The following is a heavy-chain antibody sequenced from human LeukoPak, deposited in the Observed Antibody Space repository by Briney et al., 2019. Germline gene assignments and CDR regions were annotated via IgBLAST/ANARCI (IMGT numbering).Heavy chain of an antibody. Sequence: SVKVSCKASGGTFSSYAISWVRQAPGQGLEWMGGIIPIFGTANYAQKFQGRVTMTRDTSTSTVYMELSSLRSEDTAVYYCARDRYYGSGSYPTYYYYMDVWGKGTTVTISS. CDR1: GGTFSSYA. CDR2: IIPIFGTA. D-gene: IGHD3-10*01. J-gene: IGHJ6*03. V-gene: IGHV1-69*05. CDR3: ARDRYYGSGSYPTYYYYMDV.